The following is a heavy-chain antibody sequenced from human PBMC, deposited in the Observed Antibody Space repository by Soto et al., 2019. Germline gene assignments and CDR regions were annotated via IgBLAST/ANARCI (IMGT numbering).Heavy chain of an antibody. J-gene: IGHJ4*02. CDR2: IKSKTDGETT. CDR3: TTDGHFDY. V-gene: IGHV3-15*01. CDR1: DFAFNGAW. Sequence: EVQLVESGGGLVKPGGSLRLSCAASDFAFNGAWMSWVRQAPGKGLEWVGRIKSKTDGETTDYTAPVKGRFTISRDDSRNTLFLHMSSLNTEDTAVYYCTTDGHFDYWGQGTLVTVSS.